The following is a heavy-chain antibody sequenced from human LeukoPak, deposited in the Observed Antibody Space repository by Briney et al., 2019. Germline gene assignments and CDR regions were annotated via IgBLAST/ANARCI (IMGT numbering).Heavy chain of an antibody. D-gene: IGHD5-18*01. Sequence: GGSLTLLCAASGFAYSSYHMNGLRQAPGKGLEWLSYITSSSTVQYADSVKGRFTISRDNAKNSLYLQMNSLRAEDTAVYYCARGKSGMAYFDYWGQGTLVTVSS. CDR1: GFAYSSYH. CDR3: ARGKSGMAYFDY. V-gene: IGHV3-48*01. J-gene: IGHJ4*02. CDR2: ITSSSTV.